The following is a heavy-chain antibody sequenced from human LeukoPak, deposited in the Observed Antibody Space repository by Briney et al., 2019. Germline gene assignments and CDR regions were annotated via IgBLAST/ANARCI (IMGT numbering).Heavy chain of an antibody. CDR1: GYSFTTYD. J-gene: IGHJ4*02. CDR2: MRPKKSDT. Sequence: ASVKVSCKASGYSFTTYDINWVRRAPGQGLEWMGWMRPKKSDTGYARKFQDRVTLTWNISTDTAYMELNSLTSEDTAVYFCAGGPPEDTSSGYWGQGTLGTVSS. CDR3: AGGPPEDTSSGY. D-gene: IGHD3-22*01. V-gene: IGHV1-8*01.